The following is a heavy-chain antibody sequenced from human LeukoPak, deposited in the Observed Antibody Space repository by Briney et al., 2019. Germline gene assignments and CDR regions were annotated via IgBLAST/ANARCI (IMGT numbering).Heavy chain of an antibody. V-gene: IGHV5-51*01. D-gene: IGHD3-16*02. Sequence: GESLKISCKGSGYSFTSYWIGWVRQMPGKGLEWMGIIYPGDSDTRYSPSFQGQVTISADKSISTAYLQWSSLKASDTAMYYCARVVVWGSYRFHWCDYWGQGTLVTVSS. CDR2: IYPGDSDT. CDR1: GYSFTSYW. CDR3: ARVVVWGSYRFHWCDY. J-gene: IGHJ4*02.